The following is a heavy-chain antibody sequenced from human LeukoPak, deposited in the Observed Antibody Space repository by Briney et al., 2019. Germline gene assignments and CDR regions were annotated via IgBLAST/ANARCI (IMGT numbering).Heavy chain of an antibody. CDR1: GFTFSNYA. J-gene: IGHJ4*02. CDR2: IWSDGSDA. D-gene: IGHD4-17*01. Sequence: PGRSLRLSCAASGFTFSNYAMHWVRQAPGKGLEWVAVIWSDGSDAYYAASVKGRFTISRDNSRNSLYLQMNSLRAEDTAIYYCARDQYGDYANDYWGQGTLVTVSS. V-gene: IGHV3-33*01. CDR3: ARDQYGDYANDY.